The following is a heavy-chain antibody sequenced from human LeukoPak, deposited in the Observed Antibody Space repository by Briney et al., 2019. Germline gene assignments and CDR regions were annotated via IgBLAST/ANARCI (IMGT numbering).Heavy chain of an antibody. D-gene: IGHD3-22*01. J-gene: IGHJ6*03. V-gene: IGHV3-33*01. CDR3: ARDYDSSGYSKHYYYYYMDV. CDR2: IWYXXXNK. Sequence: EWXXVIWYXXXNKYSAHSVKRRFTISRDNSKNTLYLQMNSLRAEDTAVYYCARDYDSSGYSKHYYYYYMDVWGKGTTVTVSS.